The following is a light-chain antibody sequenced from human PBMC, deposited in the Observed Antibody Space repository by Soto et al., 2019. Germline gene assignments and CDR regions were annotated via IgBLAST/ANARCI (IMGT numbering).Light chain of an antibody. CDR1: SSNIGNNY. Sequence: QSVLTQPPSVSAAPGQKVTISCSGSSSNIGNNYVSWYQQLPGTAPKLLIYDNNKRPSGTPDRFSGSKSGTSATLGITGLQTGDEADYYCGTWDSSLSGVVSGGGTKLTVL. CDR3: GTWDSSLSGVV. V-gene: IGLV1-51*01. CDR2: DNN. J-gene: IGLJ2*01.